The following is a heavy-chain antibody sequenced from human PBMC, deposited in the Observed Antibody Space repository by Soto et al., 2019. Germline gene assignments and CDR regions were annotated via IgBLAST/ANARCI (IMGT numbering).Heavy chain of an antibody. D-gene: IGHD2-21*02. CDR1: GYTFTNFG. CDR3: ARPPGVVGTADLYGMDV. CDR2: ISPYNGKT. V-gene: IGHV1-18*01. Sequence: QVHLVQSGAEVKKPGASVNVSCKASGYTFTNFGLNWVRQAPGQGLEWMAWISPYNGKTDYAQKVQGRVTVTTDTSTATAYMEMSRLTSDDTAVYYCARPPGVVGTADLYGMDVWGQGTTVTVSS. J-gene: IGHJ6*02.